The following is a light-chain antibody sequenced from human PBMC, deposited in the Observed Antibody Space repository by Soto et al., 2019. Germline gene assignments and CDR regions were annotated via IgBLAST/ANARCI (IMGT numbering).Light chain of an antibody. J-gene: IGKJ4*01. CDR1: QSVRRY. V-gene: IGKV3-11*01. CDR2: DAS. CDR3: QQRSSWPT. Sequence: EIVLTQSPATLSLSTGERATLSCRASQSVRRYLAWYQQKPGQAPRLLIYDASNRATGIPPRFSGSGSGTDFTLTISSLGPEDLAVYYCQQRSSWPTFGGGTKVDVK.